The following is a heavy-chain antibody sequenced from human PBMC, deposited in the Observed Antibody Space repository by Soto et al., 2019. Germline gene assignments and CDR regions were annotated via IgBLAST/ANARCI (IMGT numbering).Heavy chain of an antibody. Sequence: ASVKVSCKASGGTFSSYAISWVRQAPGQGLEWMGGIIPIFGTANYAQKFQGRVTITADESTSTAYMELSSLRSEDTAVYYCARDQVVPAAINYYYYGMAVWGQGTTVTVSS. D-gene: IGHD2-2*02. CDR2: IIPIFGTA. V-gene: IGHV1-69*13. CDR1: GGTFSSYA. J-gene: IGHJ6*02. CDR3: ARDQVVPAAINYYYYGMAV.